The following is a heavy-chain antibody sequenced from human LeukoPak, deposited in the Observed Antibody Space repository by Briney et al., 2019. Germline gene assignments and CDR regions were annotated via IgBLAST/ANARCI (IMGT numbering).Heavy chain of an antibody. CDR1: GFTFNDYA. Sequence: GGSLRLSCAASGFTFNDYAMHWVRQAPGKGLEWVAVISFDGSHKYYADSVTGRFTISRDNSKNTLYLQMDSLRTDDTAVYYCARDGRRANYYGSGNYYLPYSYYYMDVWGKGTTVTVSS. CDR2: ISFDGSHK. D-gene: IGHD3-10*01. V-gene: IGHV3-30*03. J-gene: IGHJ6*03. CDR3: ARDGRRANYYGSGNYYLPYSYYYMDV.